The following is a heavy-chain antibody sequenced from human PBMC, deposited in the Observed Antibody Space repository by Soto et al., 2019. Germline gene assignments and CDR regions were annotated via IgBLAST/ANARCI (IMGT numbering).Heavy chain of an antibody. CDR2: ISAYNGNT. Sequence: ASVKVSCKACGYTFTSYGISWVRQAPGQGLEWMGWISAYNGNTNYAQKLQGRVTMTTDTSTSTAYMELRSLRSDDTAVYYCARDYSGSSWFGYWYFDLWGRGTLVTVSS. CDR3: ARDYSGSSWFGYWYFDL. J-gene: IGHJ2*01. V-gene: IGHV1-18*01. D-gene: IGHD6-13*01. CDR1: GYTFTSYG.